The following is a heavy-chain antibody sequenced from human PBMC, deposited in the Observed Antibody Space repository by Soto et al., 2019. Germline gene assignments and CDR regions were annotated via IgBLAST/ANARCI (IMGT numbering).Heavy chain of an antibody. Sequence: QVQLVESGGGVVQPGRSLRLSCAASGFTFSSYAMHWVRQAPGKGLEWVAVISYDGSNKYYADSVKGRFTISRDNSKNTLYLQMNSLRSEDTAVYYCARDLSEVDTATKYYYGMDVWGQGTTVTVSS. CDR1: GFTFSSYA. CDR3: ARDLSEVDTATKYYYGMDV. V-gene: IGHV3-30-3*01. D-gene: IGHD5-18*01. CDR2: ISYDGSNK. J-gene: IGHJ6*02.